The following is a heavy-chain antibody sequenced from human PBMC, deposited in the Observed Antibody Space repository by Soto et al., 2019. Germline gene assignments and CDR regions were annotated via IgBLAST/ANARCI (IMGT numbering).Heavy chain of an antibody. V-gene: IGHV1-18*04. Sequence: QVQLVQSGAEVKKPGASVKVSCKASGYTFTSYGISWVRQAPGQGLEWMGWISAYNGNTNYAQKLQGRDTMTTATSTSTAYVELRSLRSDDTAVYYCARDRRGNDRGGYWGQGTLVTVSS. CDR2: ISAYNGNT. CDR1: GYTFTSYG. D-gene: IGHD3-22*01. CDR3: ARDRRGNDRGGY. J-gene: IGHJ4*02.